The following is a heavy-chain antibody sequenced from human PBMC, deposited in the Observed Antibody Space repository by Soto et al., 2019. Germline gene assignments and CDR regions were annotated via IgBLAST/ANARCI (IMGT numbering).Heavy chain of an antibody. Sequence: QLQLQESGPGLVKPSETLSLTCTVSGGSINSANYYWGWIRQPPGKVLEWIGNVYYRGTTYYNPSLKGRVTISVDTSKNQFSLKLSSVTAADSAVVFCVRHQRYSSGWYIDYWGQGTPVTASS. J-gene: IGHJ4*02. CDR3: VRHQRYSSGWYIDY. CDR2: VYYRGTT. V-gene: IGHV4-39*01. D-gene: IGHD6-19*01. CDR1: GGSINSANYY.